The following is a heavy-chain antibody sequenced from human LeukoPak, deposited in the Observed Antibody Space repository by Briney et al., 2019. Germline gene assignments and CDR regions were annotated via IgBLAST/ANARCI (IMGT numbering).Heavy chain of an antibody. Sequence: SETLSLTCTVSGGSVSSGSYYWSWIRQPPGKGLEWIGEINHSGSTNYNPSLKSRVTISVDTSKNQFSLKLSSVTAADTAVYYCARAPIAAPFDYWGQGTLVIVSS. D-gene: IGHD6-13*01. CDR2: INHSGST. CDR3: ARAPIAAPFDY. CDR1: GGSVSSGSYY. V-gene: IGHV4-61*01. J-gene: IGHJ4*02.